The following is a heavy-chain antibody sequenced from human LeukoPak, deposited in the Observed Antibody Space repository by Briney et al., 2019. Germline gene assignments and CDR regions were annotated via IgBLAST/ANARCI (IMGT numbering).Heavy chain of an antibody. J-gene: IGHJ6*02. CDR2: INPNSGGT. CDR3: ARDNDVGGGAFYGMDV. CDR1: GYTFTGYP. D-gene: IGHD3-3*01. V-gene: IGHV1-2*02. Sequence: ASVKASCKASGYTFTGYPMHRVRQAPGQGLEWMGWINPNSGGTNYAQKFQGRVTMTRDTSISTVYMELSSLRSDDTAVYYCARDNDVGGGAFYGMDVWGQGTTVTVSS.